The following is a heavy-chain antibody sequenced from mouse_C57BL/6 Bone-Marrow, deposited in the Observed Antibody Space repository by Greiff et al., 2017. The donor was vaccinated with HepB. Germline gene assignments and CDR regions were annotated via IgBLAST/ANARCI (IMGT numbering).Heavy chain of an antibody. D-gene: IGHD1-1*01. J-gene: IGHJ3*01. CDR1: GYTFPDYN. CDR3: ARTGYYGSSWFAY. CDR2: INPNNGGT. V-gene: IGHV1-22*01. Sequence: EVQLQQSGPELVKPGASVKISCKASGYTFPDYNMHWVKQSHGKSLEWIGYINPNNGGTSYNQKFKGKATLTVNKSSSTAYMELRSLTSEDSAVYYCARTGYYGSSWFAYWGQGTLVTVSA.